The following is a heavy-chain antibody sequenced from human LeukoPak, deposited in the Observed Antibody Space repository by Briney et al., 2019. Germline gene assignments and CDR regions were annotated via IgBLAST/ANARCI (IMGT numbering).Heavy chain of an antibody. D-gene: IGHD7-27*01. J-gene: IGHJ4*02. CDR3: AKTPAWGGWVADLQDYFDS. Sequence: GGSLRLSCSASGVTVSNCAMSWVRQVPRKGLEWVSRISGRGSGTYYADSMKGRFTVSRDNDKNTLYLQMNSLRAEDTAVYYCAKTPAWGGWVADLQDYFDSWGQGILVTVSS. CDR2: ISGRGSGT. CDR1: GVTVSNCA. V-gene: IGHV3-23*01.